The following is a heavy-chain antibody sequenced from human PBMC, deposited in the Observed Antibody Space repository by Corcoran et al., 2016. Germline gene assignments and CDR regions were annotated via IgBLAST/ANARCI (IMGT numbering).Heavy chain of an antibody. D-gene: IGHD2-15*01. CDR2: TYYRSKWYN. Sequence: QVQLQQSGPGLVKPSQTLSLTCAISGDSVSSNSAAWNWIRQSPSRGLEWLGRTYYRSKWYNDYAVAVKSRITINPDTTKIQFSLQLNSVTPEDTGWYDWARGGGNNYGMGVWGKGTTVTVSS. J-gene: IGHJ6*04. CDR3: ARGGGNNYGMGV. V-gene: IGHV6-1*01. CDR1: GDSVSSNSAA.